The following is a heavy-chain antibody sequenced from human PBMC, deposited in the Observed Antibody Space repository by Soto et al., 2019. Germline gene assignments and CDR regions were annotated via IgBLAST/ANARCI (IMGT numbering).Heavy chain of an antibody. CDR1: GFTFSSYG. V-gene: IGHV3-30*03. J-gene: IGHJ4*02. CDR2: ISYDGSNK. Sequence: QVQLVASGGGVVQPGRSLRLSCAASGFTFSSYGMHWVRQAPGKGLEWVAVISYDGSNKYYADSVKGRFTISRDNSKNTLYLQMNSLRAEDTAVYYCARASYYYDFDYWGQGTLVTVSS. CDR3: ARASYYYDFDY. D-gene: IGHD3-10*01.